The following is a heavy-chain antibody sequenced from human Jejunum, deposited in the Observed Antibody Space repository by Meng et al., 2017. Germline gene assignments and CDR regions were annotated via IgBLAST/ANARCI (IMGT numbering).Heavy chain of an antibody. CDR1: GFTFEDHA. D-gene: IGHD6-25*01. V-gene: IGHV3-9*01. J-gene: IGHJ4*02. CDR3: ARDVSAVRAYYFDY. Sequence: SLKISCAASGFTFEDHAMHWVRQAPGKGLEWVSSISWNSDSMAYADSVKGRFTISRDNAKNSLYLQMNSLRTEDTALYFCARDVSAVRAYYFDYWGQGARVTVSS. CDR2: ISWNSDSM.